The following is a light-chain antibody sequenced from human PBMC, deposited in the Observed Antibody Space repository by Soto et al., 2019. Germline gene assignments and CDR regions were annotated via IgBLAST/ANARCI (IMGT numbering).Light chain of an antibody. Sequence: DIQMTQSPSTLSGSVGDRVTITCRASQTISSWLAWYQQKPGKAPKLLIYKASTLKSGVPSRFSGSRSGTEFTLTISTLQPDDFATYYCQHYNSYSEAFGQGTKVEVK. CDR3: QHYNSYSEA. CDR1: QTISSW. J-gene: IGKJ1*01. CDR2: KAS. V-gene: IGKV1-5*03.